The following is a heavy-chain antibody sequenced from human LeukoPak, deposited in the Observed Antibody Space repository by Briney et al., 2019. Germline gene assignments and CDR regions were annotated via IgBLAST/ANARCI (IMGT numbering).Heavy chain of an antibody. V-gene: IGHV4-34*01. CDR3: ARGYGDYVLDY. Sequence: SETLSLTCVVYGGSFSGYYWSWIRQPPGKGLEWIGEIDQSGSTNYNPSLKSRVTISVDTSKNQFSLKLSSVTAADTAVYYCARGYGDYVLDYWGQGTLVTVSS. CDR2: IDQSGST. J-gene: IGHJ4*02. D-gene: IGHD4-17*01. CDR1: GGSFSGYY.